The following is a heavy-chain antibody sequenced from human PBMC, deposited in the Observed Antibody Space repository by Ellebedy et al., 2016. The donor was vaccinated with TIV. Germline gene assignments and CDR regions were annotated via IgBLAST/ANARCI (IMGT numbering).Heavy chain of an antibody. CDR2: IGTAGDT. J-gene: IGHJ4*02. V-gene: IGHV3-13*01. CDR3: ARATAGFDY. Sequence: PGGSLRLSCAASAFTFSSYDMHWVRQATGKGLEWVPAIGTAGDTYYPGSVKGRFTISRENAKKSLYLQMNSLRAEDTAVYYCARATAGFDYWGQGTLVTVSS. D-gene: IGHD1-1*01. CDR1: AFTFSSYD.